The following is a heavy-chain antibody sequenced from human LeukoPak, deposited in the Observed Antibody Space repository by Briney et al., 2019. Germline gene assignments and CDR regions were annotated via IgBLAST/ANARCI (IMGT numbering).Heavy chain of an antibody. V-gene: IGHV3-15*07. CDR1: GFTFSNAW. J-gene: IGHJ4*02. CDR3: ARDWIQLWLLDS. D-gene: IGHD5-18*01. CDR2: IKSKTDGGTT. Sequence: GGSLRLSCAASGFTFSNAWMNWVRQAPGKGLEWVGRIKSKTDGGTTDYAAPVRGRFTISRDDSKNTLYLQMNSLKTEDTAVYYCARDWIQLWLLDSWGQGTLVTVSS.